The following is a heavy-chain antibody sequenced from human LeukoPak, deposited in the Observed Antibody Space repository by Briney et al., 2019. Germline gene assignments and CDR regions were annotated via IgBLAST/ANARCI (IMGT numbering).Heavy chain of an antibody. CDR2: IKEDGTRK. Sequence: AGGSLRLSCAASGFTFSSHWMTWVRQAPGKGLEWVANIKEDGTRKNYVDSVKGRFTISRDNAKNSLYLQMNSLRAEDTAVYYCAREKYSSGHYYFDYWGQGTLVTVSS. J-gene: IGHJ4*02. D-gene: IGHD6-19*01. V-gene: IGHV3-7*01. CDR3: AREKYSSGHYYFDY. CDR1: GFTFSSHW.